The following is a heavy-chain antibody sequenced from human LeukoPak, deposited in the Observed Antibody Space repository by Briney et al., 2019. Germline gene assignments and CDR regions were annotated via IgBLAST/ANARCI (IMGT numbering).Heavy chain of an antibody. V-gene: IGHV3-23*01. CDR3: AKYHSRYYDSSGYWDDY. Sequence: GSLRLSCAASGFTFSNYAMSWVRPAPGKGLEWVSAISGSGGSTYYADSVKGRFTISRDNSKNTLYLQMNSMRAEDTAVYYCAKYHSRYYDSSGYWDDYWGQGTLVTVSS. D-gene: IGHD3-22*01. CDR1: GFTFSNYA. J-gene: IGHJ4*02. CDR2: ISGSGGST.